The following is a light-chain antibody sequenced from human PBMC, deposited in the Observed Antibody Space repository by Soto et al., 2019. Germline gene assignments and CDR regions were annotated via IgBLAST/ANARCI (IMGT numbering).Light chain of an antibody. Sequence: DIQMTQSPSTPSTSVGDRVTITCQASESISNFLAWYQQKPGKAPNLLIYKASSLESGVPSRFSGSGSGTEFTLTISSLQPDDFATYYCQPYNSYSRTFGQGTKVDIK. J-gene: IGKJ1*01. CDR1: ESISNF. CDR2: KAS. V-gene: IGKV1-5*03. CDR3: QPYNSYSRT.